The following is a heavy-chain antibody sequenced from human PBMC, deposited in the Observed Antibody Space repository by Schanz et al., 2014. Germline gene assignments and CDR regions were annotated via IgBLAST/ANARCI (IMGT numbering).Heavy chain of an antibody. Sequence: QVQLQQWGAGLLKPSETLSLTCAVYGGSFSGYYWSWIRQPPGKGLEWIAEINHGGSTNYNPSLKSRVTISVDTSKNQFSLRLASVTAADTAVYYCALREKPYGPFASWGQGALVTVSS. CDR2: INHGGST. CDR3: ALREKPYGPFAS. CDR1: GGSFSGYY. V-gene: IGHV4-34*06. D-gene: IGHD3-10*01. J-gene: IGHJ4*02.